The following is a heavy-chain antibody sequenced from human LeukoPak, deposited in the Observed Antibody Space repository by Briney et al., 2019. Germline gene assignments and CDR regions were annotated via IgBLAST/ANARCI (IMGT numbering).Heavy chain of an antibody. D-gene: IGHD5-24*01. V-gene: IGHV4-59*01. J-gene: IGHJ6*02. Sequence: SETLSLTCTVSGGSIGRDYWNCIRQPPGKGLEWIGYVYDGGRTSYNPSLKSRVTTSVDTSKNQLSLQLRSVTAADTAVYYCARDAERATPYYYAMDVWGQGTVVTVSS. CDR2: VYDGGRT. CDR3: ARDAERATPYYYAMDV. CDR1: GGSIGRDY.